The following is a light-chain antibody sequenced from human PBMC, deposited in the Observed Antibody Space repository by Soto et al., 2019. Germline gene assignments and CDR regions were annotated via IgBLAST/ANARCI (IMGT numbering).Light chain of an antibody. CDR2: DVT. J-gene: IGLJ1*01. V-gene: IGLV2-14*01. Sequence: QSVLTQPASVSGPPGQSITISCTGTSSDVGAYNYVSWYQHHPGKAPRLVIYDVTNRPSGISDRFSGSKSGNTASLTISGLLAEDEADYYCTSYTSTSTYVFGTGTIVTVL. CDR1: SSDVGAYNY. CDR3: TSYTSTSTYV.